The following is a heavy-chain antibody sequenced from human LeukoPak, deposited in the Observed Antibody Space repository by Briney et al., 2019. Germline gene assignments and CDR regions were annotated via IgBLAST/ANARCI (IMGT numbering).Heavy chain of an antibody. CDR1: GGSFSGYY. Sequence: SETLSLTCAVYGGSFSGYYRSWIRQPPGKGLEWIGEINHSGSTNYNPSLKSRVTISVDTSKNQFSLKLSSVTAADTAVYYCASCIAAAGNRKFDPWGQGTLVTVSS. D-gene: IGHD6-13*01. CDR3: ASCIAAAGNRKFDP. CDR2: INHSGST. V-gene: IGHV4-34*01. J-gene: IGHJ5*02.